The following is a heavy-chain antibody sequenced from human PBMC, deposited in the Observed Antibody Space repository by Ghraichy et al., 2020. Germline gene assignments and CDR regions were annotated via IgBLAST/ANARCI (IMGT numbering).Heavy chain of an antibody. J-gene: IGHJ4*02. D-gene: IGHD1-1*01. V-gene: IGHV4-39*01. CDR1: GGSIDRSGYY. CDR3: ARLFARKLDY. CDR2: VFYSGTT. Sequence: ESLNISCTVSGGSIDRSGYYWGWVRQPPGKGLEWIGSVFYSGTTYYNLSLKSRVTVSVDTSKNQFSLRLSSVTAADTSVYYCARLFARKLDYWGQGILVTVSS.